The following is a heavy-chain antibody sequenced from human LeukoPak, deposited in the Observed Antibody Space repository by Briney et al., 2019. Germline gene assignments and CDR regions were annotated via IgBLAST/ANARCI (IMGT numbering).Heavy chain of an antibody. V-gene: IGHV4-39*07. Sequence: GSLRLSCAASGFTFSSYWMSWVRQPPGKGLEWIGSIYYSGSTYYNPSLKSRVTISVDTSKNQFSLKLSSVTAADTAVYYCARGVVTAPQTFDYWGQGTLVTVSS. CDR1: GFTFSSYW. CDR3: ARGVVTAPQTFDY. CDR2: IYYSGST. D-gene: IGHD2-21*02. J-gene: IGHJ4*02.